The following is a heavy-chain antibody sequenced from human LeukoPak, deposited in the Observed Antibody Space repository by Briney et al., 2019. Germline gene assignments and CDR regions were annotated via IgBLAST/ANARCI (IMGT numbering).Heavy chain of an antibody. D-gene: IGHD2-2*01. Sequence: ASVKVSCKASGGTFSSYAISWVRQAPGQGLAWMGGIIPIFGTANYAQKFQGRVTITTDESTSTAYMELSSLRSEDTAVYYCAREGSYCSSTSCYDYWGQGTLVTVSS. CDR3: AREGSYCSSTSCYDY. CDR1: GGTFSSYA. J-gene: IGHJ4*02. V-gene: IGHV1-69*05. CDR2: IIPIFGTA.